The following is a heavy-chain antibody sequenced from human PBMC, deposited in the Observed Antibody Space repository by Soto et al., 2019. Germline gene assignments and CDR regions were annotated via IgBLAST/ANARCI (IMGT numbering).Heavy chain of an antibody. CDR2: LHYSGST. D-gene: IGHD3-9*01. CDR3: ARGWYFDGWFDY. V-gene: IGHV4-31*03. J-gene: IGHJ4*02. Sequence: SETLSLTCTVSGGSISSGGYYWSWIRQHPGRGLGWIGYLHYSGSTYYNPSLKSRVTISVDTSKNQFSLKLSSVTAADTAVYYCARGWYFDGWFDYWGQGTLVTVSS. CDR1: GGSISSGGYY.